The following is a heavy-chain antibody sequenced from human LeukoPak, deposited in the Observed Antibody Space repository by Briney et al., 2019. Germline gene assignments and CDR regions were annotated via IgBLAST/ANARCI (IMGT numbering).Heavy chain of an antibody. D-gene: IGHD3-3*01. CDR1: GYTFTTYY. CDR2: IKPSGGTT. V-gene: IGHV1-46*01. Sequence: ASVKVSCKASGYTFTTYYIHWMRQAPGQGLEWMGIIKPSGGTTIYAQKFQGRVTMTEDTSTDTAYMELSSLRSEDTAVYYCATVANYDFWSGQPFDYWGQGTLVTVSS. CDR3: ATVANYDFWSGQPFDY. J-gene: IGHJ4*02.